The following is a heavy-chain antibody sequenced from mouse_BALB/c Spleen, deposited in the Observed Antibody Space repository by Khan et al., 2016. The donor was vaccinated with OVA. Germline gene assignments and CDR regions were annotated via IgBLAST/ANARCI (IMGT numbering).Heavy chain of an antibody. V-gene: IGHV2-6-1*01. J-gene: IGHJ4*01. D-gene: IGHD2-10*01. CDR3: ARQPYYHYYIMDY. CDR1: GFSLTNYG. Sequence: VKLKESGPALVAPSQSLSITCTISGFSLTNYGVHWVRQPPGKGLEWLVVIWSDGSTTYNSALKSRLSISKDNSKSQVFLKMNSLQTDDTAMDYCARQPYYHYYIMDYWGQGTPVTVSS. CDR2: IWSDGST.